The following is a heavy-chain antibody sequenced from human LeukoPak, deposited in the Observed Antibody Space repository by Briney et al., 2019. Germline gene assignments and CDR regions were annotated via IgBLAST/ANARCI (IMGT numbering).Heavy chain of an antibody. Sequence: GGSLRLSCAASGFTFSSYWMSWVRQAPGKGLEWVANIKQDGSEKYYVDSVKGRFTISRDNAKNSLYLQMNSLRADDTAVYYCARDSVEYCSGGSCTLFDYWGQGTLVTVSS. V-gene: IGHV3-7*01. CDR2: IKQDGSEK. CDR3: ARDSVEYCSGGSCTLFDY. D-gene: IGHD2-15*01. CDR1: GFTFSSYW. J-gene: IGHJ4*02.